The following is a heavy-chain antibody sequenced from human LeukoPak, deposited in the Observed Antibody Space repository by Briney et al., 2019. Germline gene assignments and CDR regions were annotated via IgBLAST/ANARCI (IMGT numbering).Heavy chain of an antibody. CDR3: ARTPASPTYYYESSGYFDY. Sequence: TGRSLRLSCAASGFTFSSYGMHWVRQAPGKGLEWVAVIWYDGSNKYYADSVKGRFTISRDNSKNTLYLQMNSLRAEDTAVYYCARTPASPTYYYESSGYFDYWGQGTLVTVSS. CDR2: IWYDGSNK. V-gene: IGHV3-33*01. CDR1: GFTFSSYG. D-gene: IGHD3-22*01. J-gene: IGHJ4*02.